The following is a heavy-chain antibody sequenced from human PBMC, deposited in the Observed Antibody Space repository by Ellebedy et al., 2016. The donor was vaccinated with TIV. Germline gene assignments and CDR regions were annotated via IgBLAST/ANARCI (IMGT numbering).Heavy chain of an antibody. CDR2: IKQDQSVK. CDR3: ARYGTGAVGSYAFDI. V-gene: IGHV3-7*01. D-gene: IGHD6-13*01. J-gene: IGHJ3*02. CDR1: GLTFSSYW. Sequence: PGGSLRLSCVDSGLTFSSYWMSRVRQAPGRGLEWLANIKQDQSVKYYVDSVKGRFTISRDNAKNSLYLQMNSLRVEDTAVYYCARYGTGAVGSYAFDIWGQGTMVTVSS.